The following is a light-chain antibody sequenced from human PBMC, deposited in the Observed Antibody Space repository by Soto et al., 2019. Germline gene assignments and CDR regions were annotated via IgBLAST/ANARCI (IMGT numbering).Light chain of an antibody. CDR2: RAS. V-gene: IGKV3-15*01. CDR3: QQYNKWPYT. Sequence: EIVMTQSPATLSVSPGGSATLSCRASQHVSSNLAWYRQKPGQDPTLLNYRASTRATGIPATFSGSGSGTEFTLTISSLQSEDFAVYYCQQYNKWPYTFGQGTKLEI. CDR1: QHVSSN. J-gene: IGKJ2*01.